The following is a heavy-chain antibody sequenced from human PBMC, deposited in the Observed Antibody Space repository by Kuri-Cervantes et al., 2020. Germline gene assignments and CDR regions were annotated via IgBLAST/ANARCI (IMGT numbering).Heavy chain of an antibody. CDR1: GFTFDDYG. CDR2: INWNGGST. CDR3: ARVYSYGFNAAFDI. D-gene: IGHD5-18*01. Sequence: GESLKISCAASGFTFDDYGMSWVRQAPGKGLEWVFGINWNGGSTGYADSVKGRFTISRDNAKKSLYLQMDSLGAEDTALYYCARVYSYGFNAAFDIWGQGTMVTVSS. V-gene: IGHV3-20*04. J-gene: IGHJ3*02.